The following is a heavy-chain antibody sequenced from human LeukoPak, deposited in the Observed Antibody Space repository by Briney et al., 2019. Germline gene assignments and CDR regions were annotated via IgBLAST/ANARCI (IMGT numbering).Heavy chain of an antibody. CDR1: GYTFTGYY. CDR3: ARDPAVAGKFDY. V-gene: IGHV1-2*02. D-gene: IGHD6-19*01. J-gene: IGHJ4*02. CDR2: INPNNGGT. Sequence: ASVKVSRKASGYTFTGYYMHWVRQAPGQGLEWMGWINPNNGGTKFAQKFQGRVTMTRDTSISTAYMELTRLRSDDTAVYYCARDPAVAGKFDYWGQGNLVTVSS.